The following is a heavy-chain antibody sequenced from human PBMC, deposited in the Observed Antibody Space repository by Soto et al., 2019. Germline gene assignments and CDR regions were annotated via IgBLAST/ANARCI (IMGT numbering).Heavy chain of an antibody. CDR2: IHNSGTS. D-gene: IGHD3-22*01. Sequence: TLSLTCTVSGDTSTSYYWGWIRQAPGKGLEWIGHIHNSGTSTHNPSLNGRVTISIDMSKKQFSLKLTSLTSADTAVYYCARDFYDSVGYTWFDSWSQGTLVTVSS. V-gene: IGHV4-59*01. CDR1: GDTSTSYY. J-gene: IGHJ5*01. CDR3: ARDFYDSVGYTWFDS.